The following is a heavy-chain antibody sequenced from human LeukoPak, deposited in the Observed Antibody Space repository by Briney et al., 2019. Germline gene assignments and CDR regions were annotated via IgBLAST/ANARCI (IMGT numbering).Heavy chain of an antibody. V-gene: IGHV4-59*01. CDR1: GGSISSYY. J-gene: IGHJ6*03. CDR3: ARLKKGSYYYMDV. D-gene: IGHD3-10*01. CDR2: IYYSGST. Sequence: SETLSLTCTVSGGSISSYYWSWIRQPPGKGLEWIGYIYYSGSTNYNPSLKSRVTISVDTSKNQFSLKLSSVTAADTAVYYCARLKKGSYYYMDVWGKGTTVTVSS.